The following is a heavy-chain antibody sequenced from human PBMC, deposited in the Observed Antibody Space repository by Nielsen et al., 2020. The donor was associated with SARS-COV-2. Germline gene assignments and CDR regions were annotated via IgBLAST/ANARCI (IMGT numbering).Heavy chain of an antibody. J-gene: IGHJ3*02. CDR2: IDPSDSYT. CDR3: ARHMVRGDTAMVHIFDI. V-gene: IGHV5-10-1*01. CDR1: GFTFDDYG. D-gene: IGHD5-18*01. Sequence: GGSLRLSCAASGFTFDDYGMSWVRQMPGKGLEWMGRIDPSDSYTNYSPSFQGHVTISADKSISTAYLQWSSLKASDTAMYYCARHMVRGDTAMVHIFDIWGQGTMVTVSS.